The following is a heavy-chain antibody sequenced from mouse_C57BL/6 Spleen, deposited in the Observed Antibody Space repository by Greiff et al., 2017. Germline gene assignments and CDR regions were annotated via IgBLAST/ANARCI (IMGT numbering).Heavy chain of an antibody. CDR2: INPNNGGT. D-gene: IGHD2-1*01. J-gene: IGHJ1*03. V-gene: IGHV1-18*01. Sequence: VHVKQSGPELVKPGASVKIPCKASGYTFTDYNMDWVKQSHGKSLEWIGDINPNNGGTIYNQKFKGKATLTVDKSSSTAYMELRSLTSEDTAVYYCAREGGNSRYFDVWGTGTTVTVAS. CDR3: AREGGNSRYFDV. CDR1: GYTFTDYN.